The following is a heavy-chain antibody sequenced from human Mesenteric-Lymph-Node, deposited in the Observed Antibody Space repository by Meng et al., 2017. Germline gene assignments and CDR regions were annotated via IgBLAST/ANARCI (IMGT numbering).Heavy chain of an antibody. V-gene: IGHV3-21*01. J-gene: IGHJ3*02. CDR2: ISSSSSYI. CDR3: AREMFYDILTGYYRRGAFDI. Sequence: GESLKISCAASGFTFSSYSMNWVRQAPGKGLEWVSSISSSSSYIYYADSVEGRFTISRDNAKNSLYLQMNSLRAEDTAVYYCAREMFYDILTGYYRRGAFDIWGQGTRVT. D-gene: IGHD3-9*01. CDR1: GFTFSSYS.